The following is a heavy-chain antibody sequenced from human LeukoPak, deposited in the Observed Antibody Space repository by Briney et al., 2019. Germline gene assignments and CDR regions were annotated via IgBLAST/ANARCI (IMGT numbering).Heavy chain of an antibody. CDR3: ARGEPMVYLFDY. Sequence: SETLSLTCTVSGGSISSYYWSWIRQPPGKGLEWIGEINHSGSTNYNPSLKSRVTISVDTSKNQFSLKLSSVTAADTAVYYCARGEPMVYLFDYWGQGTLVTVSS. D-gene: IGHD3-10*01. V-gene: IGHV4-34*01. CDR2: INHSGST. J-gene: IGHJ4*02. CDR1: GGSISSYY.